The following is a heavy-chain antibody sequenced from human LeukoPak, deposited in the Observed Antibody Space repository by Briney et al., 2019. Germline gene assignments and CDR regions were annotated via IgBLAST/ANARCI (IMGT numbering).Heavy chain of an antibody. CDR3: ARIQYRPPVVVVAARATQYFQH. CDR2: IYYSGST. Sequence: SETLSLTCTVSGGSISSYYWSWIRQPPGKGLEWIGYIYYSGSTNYNPSLKSRVTISVDTSKNQFSLKLSSVTAADTAVYYCARIQYRPPVVVVAARATQYFQHWGQGTLVTVSS. J-gene: IGHJ1*01. CDR1: GGSISSYY. V-gene: IGHV4-59*12. D-gene: IGHD2-15*01.